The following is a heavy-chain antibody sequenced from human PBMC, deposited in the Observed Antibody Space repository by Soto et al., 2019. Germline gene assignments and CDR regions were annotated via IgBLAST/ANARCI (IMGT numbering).Heavy chain of an antibody. CDR3: AKQPLWFGELLPYYFDY. J-gene: IGHJ4*02. D-gene: IGHD3-10*01. CDR2: ISGSGGST. CDR1: GFTFSSYA. V-gene: IGHV3-23*01. Sequence: GGSLRLSCAASGFTFSSYAMSWVRQAPGKGLEWVSAISGSGGSTYYADSVKGRFTISRDNSKNTLYLQMNSLRAEDTAVYYCAKQPLWFGELLPYYFDYWGQGTLVTVSS.